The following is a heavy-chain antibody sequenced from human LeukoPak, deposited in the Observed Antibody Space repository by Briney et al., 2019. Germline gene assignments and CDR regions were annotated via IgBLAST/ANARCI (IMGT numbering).Heavy chain of an antibody. Sequence: SETLSLTCAVYGGSFSGYYWSWIRQPPGKGLEWIGEINQSGSTNYNPSLKSRVTISVDASTNQFSLKLSSVTAADTAVHYCARIHPWATGGDYFDYWGQGTLVTVSS. CDR2: INQSGST. CDR1: GGSFSGYY. V-gene: IGHV4-34*01. CDR3: ARIHPWATGGDYFDY. D-gene: IGHD1-14*01. J-gene: IGHJ4*02.